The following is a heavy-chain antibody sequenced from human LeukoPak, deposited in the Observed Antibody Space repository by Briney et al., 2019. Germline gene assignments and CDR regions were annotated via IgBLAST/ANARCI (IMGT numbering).Heavy chain of an antibody. CDR1: GYSFTGYY. D-gene: IGHD5-12*01. V-gene: IGHV1-2*02. J-gene: IGHJ6*02. CDR3: ARVATTGYYYYGMDV. CDR2: INPKTGGR. Sequence: ASVKVSCKASGYSFTGYYMHWMRQAPGQGLEWMGWINPKTGGRNNAHKFQGRVTMTRDTSISTAYMELSRLRSDDTAVYYCARVATTGYYYYGMDVWGQGTTVTVSS.